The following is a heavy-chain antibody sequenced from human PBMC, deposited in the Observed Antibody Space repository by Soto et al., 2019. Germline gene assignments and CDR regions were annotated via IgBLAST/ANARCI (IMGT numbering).Heavy chain of an antibody. V-gene: IGHV1-2*02. D-gene: IGHD6-19*01. J-gene: IGHJ4*02. CDR1: GYTFSGYF. CDR2: INPKSGGT. Sequence: ASVKVSCKASGYTFSGYFMHWVRQAPGQGLEWMGWINPKSGGTNYAQNFQGRVTLTRDTSITTAYMEVKGLRSDDTAVYYCAKESSSGWSPFDSSGQGTLVTVSS. CDR3: AKESSSGWSPFDS.